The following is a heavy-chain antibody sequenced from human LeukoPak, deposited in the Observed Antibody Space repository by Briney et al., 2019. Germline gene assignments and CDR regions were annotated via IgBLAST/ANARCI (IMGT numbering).Heavy chain of an antibody. D-gene: IGHD2-2*02. J-gene: IGHJ6*03. Sequence: ASVKVSCKASGYTFTSYGISWVRQAPGQGLEWMGWISAYNGNTNYAQRLQGRVTMTTDTSTSTAYMELRSLRSDDTAVYYCARVGCSSTSCYSMDVWGKGTTVTVSS. CDR2: ISAYNGNT. V-gene: IGHV1-18*01. CDR3: ARVGCSSTSCYSMDV. CDR1: GYTFTSYG.